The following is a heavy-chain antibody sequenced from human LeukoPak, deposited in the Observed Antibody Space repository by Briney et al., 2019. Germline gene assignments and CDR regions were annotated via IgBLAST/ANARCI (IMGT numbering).Heavy chain of an antibody. Sequence: SETLSLTCTVSGASITTYYWSWLRQPAGKGLEWIGRIYISGSTSYNPSLKSRVTMSLDTSKNQFSLNLSSVTAADTAVYYCARGGERWLQPFDYWGQGTLVTVSS. J-gene: IGHJ4*02. CDR1: GASITTYY. CDR2: IYISGST. D-gene: IGHD5-24*01. V-gene: IGHV4-4*07. CDR3: ARGGERWLQPFDY.